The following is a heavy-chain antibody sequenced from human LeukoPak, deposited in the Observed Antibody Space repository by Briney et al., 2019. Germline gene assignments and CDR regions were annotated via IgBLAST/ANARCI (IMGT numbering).Heavy chain of an antibody. Sequence: RASVKVSCKASGYTFTSHDINWVRQATGQGLEWMGWMNPNSGNTGYAQKFQGRVTITRNTSISTAYMELSSLRSEDTAVYYCARGSHYYGSGSSDAFDIWGQGTMVTVSS. CDR1: GYTFTSHD. V-gene: IGHV1-8*03. D-gene: IGHD3-10*01. CDR3: ARGSHYYGSGSSDAFDI. J-gene: IGHJ3*02. CDR2: MNPNSGNT.